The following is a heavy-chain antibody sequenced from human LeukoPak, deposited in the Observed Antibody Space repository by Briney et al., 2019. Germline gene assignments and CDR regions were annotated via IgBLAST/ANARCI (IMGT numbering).Heavy chain of an antibody. CDR2: INPNTGDI. J-gene: IGHJ4*02. CDR3: VRDCQWGADF. V-gene: IGHV1-2*02. Sequence: ASVKVSCKASGYTFTGYYIHWVRQAPGQGLEWMGWINPNTGDINYAQKFQGRVTTTRDTSISTAYMELSRLRSDDTAVYYCVRDCQWGADFWGQGTLVTVSS. D-gene: IGHD1-26*01. CDR1: GYTFTGYY.